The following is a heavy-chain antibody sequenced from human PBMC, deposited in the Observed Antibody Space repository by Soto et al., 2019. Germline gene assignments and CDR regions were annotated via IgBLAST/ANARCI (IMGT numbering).Heavy chain of an antibody. D-gene: IGHD1-1*01. CDR2: IYYTGRT. Sequence: SETLSLTCIVSGGSISSGGYYWSWIRQHPGKGLEWIGYIYYTGRTYYNPSLKSRFTMSVDTSKNQFSLMLSSVTAADTALYYCARAGSGTTRGHGFDPWGQGTLVTVSS. CDR1: GGSISSGGYY. J-gene: IGHJ5*02. CDR3: ARAGSGTTRGHGFDP. V-gene: IGHV4-31*03.